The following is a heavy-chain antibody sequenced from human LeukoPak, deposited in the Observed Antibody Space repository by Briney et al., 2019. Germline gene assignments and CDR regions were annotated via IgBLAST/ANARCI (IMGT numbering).Heavy chain of an antibody. CDR2: ISSSSSTI. V-gene: IGHV3-48*04. CDR1: GFTFSSFG. J-gene: IGHJ6*03. CDR3: AREGSGYYMDV. Sequence: GGSLRLSCAASGFTFSSFGINWVRQAPGKGLEWVSYISSSSSTIYYADSVKGRFTISRDNAKNSLYLQMNSLRAEDTAVYYCAREGSGYYMDVWGKGTTVTVSS. D-gene: IGHD3-10*01.